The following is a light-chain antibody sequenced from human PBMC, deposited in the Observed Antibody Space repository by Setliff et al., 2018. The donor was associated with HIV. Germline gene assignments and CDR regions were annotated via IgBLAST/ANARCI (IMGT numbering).Light chain of an antibody. V-gene: IGLV2-11*01. CDR1: SSDVGAYNF. J-gene: IGLJ1*01. CDR2: DVN. CDR3: CSYAGTDTYI. Sequence: QAVVTQPRSVSGSPGQSVTFSCTGSSSDVGAYNFVSWYQQHPGKAPKLIIYDVNKRPSGVPDRFSGSKSGDTASLTISGLQSEDEADYYCCSYAGTDTYIFGTGTKVTVL.